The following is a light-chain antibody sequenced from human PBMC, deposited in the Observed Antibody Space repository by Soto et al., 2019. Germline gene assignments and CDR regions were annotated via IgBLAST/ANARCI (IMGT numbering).Light chain of an antibody. Sequence: QAVVTQPPSASGTPGQRVTISCSGSSSNIGSKYVYWYQQLPGTAPKLLMYRNNKRPSGVSDRFSGSKSGTSASLAISGLRSEDEADYHCAAWDDSLSSPVFGGGTKLTVL. V-gene: IGLV1-47*01. CDR2: RNN. CDR3: AAWDDSLSSPV. CDR1: SSNIGSKY. J-gene: IGLJ2*01.